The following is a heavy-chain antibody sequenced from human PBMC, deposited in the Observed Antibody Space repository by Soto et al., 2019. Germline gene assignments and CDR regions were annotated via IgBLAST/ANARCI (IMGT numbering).Heavy chain of an antibody. J-gene: IGHJ4*02. V-gene: IGHV3-7*01. CDR1: GFTFSSHW. CDR3: ARGLPGY. Sequence: GGSLRLSCAASGFTFSSHWMSWVRQAPGKGLEKVANMNQDGSEKHYVDSVMGRFTISRDKAKNSLDLQMNSLRVDDTAVYYCARGLPGYWGQGTLVTVSS. CDR2: MNQDGSEK.